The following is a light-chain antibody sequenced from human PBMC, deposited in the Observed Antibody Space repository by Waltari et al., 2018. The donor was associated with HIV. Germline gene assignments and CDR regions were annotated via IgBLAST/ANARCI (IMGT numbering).Light chain of an antibody. J-gene: IGLJ1*01. V-gene: IGLV3-25*03. Sequence: SNALTQSSSVSVSPGQTARITCSGHALSTQYSYWYQHKPGQAPLLLIYKDTERPAEIPERFAGSSSGTTATLTITGVQPEDEADYYCQSADISGTHLFVFAAGTKVTVL. CDR1: ALSTQY. CDR3: QSADISGTHLFV. CDR2: KDT.